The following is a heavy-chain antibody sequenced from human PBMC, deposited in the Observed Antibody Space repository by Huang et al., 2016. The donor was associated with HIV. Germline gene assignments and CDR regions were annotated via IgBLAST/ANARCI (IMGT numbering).Heavy chain of an antibody. CDR3: ARALLLFGLGSPLDF. Sequence: QVQLVQSGAEVKKPGASVKISCKASGYTFTTYHMHWVRQAPGQGLEWMGMSNPSGASTRYAQTVQGRVTMTSDTSTSTVYMELSSLTPEDTAVYYCARALLLFGLGSPLDFWGQGSLVTVSS. CDR2: SNPSGAST. D-gene: IGHD3-10*01. V-gene: IGHV1-46*01. CDR1: GYTFTTYH. J-gene: IGHJ4*02.